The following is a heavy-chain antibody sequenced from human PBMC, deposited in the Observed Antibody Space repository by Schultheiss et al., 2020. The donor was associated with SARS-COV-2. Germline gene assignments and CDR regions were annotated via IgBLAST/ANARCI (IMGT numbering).Heavy chain of an antibody. CDR1: GGSFSGYY. V-gene: IGHV4-34*01. D-gene: IGHD2-2*01. J-gene: IGHJ6*03. CDR2: IYYSGST. CDR3: ARDVVVPAAKGRYYYYMDV. Sequence: SQTLSLTCAVYGGSFSGYYWGWIRQPPGKGLEWIGSIYYSGSTYYNPSLKSRVTISVDTSKNQFSLKLSSVTAADTAVYYCARDVVVPAAKGRYYYYMDVWGKGTTVTVSS.